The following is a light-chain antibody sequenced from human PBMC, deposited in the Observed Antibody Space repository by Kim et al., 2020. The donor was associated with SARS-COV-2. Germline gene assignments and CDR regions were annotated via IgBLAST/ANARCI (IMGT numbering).Light chain of an antibody. V-gene: IGKV1-27*01. J-gene: IGKJ1*01. Sequence: ASVGHRVTIACRASRDSYNYLAWYRQEPGKVPQLLIYAASTLQSGVPSRFSGSGSGTDFSLTISNLQPEDVATYYCQKYNSAPWTFGQGTKVDIK. CDR1: RDSYNY. CDR2: AAS. CDR3: QKYNSAPWT.